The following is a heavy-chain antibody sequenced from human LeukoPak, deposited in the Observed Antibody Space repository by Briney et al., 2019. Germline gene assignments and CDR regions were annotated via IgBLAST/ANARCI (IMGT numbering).Heavy chain of an antibody. Sequence: GGSLRPSCAASGFAFNTYAMHWVRQGPGKGLEWVAVISYDGDNEYYADSVKGQFTISRDNSKDRLYLRMNSLRPEDTAMYYCARVRGGRSWYYYGMDVWGRGTTVTVSS. V-gene: IGHV3-30-3*01. D-gene: IGHD3-16*01. CDR1: GFAFNTYA. CDR2: ISYDGDNE. J-gene: IGHJ6*02. CDR3: ARVRGGRSWYYYGMDV.